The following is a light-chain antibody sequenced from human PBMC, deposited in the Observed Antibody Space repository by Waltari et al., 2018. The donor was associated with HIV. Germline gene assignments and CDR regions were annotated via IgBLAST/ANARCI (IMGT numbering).Light chain of an antibody. CDR1: QSICSY. J-gene: IGKJ4*01. V-gene: IGKV1-39*01. CDR2: AAS. CDR3: QQSYSVLT. Sequence: DIQMTQSPSSLSASVGDRVTITCRASQSICSYLNWYQQKPGKAPKLLIYAASTLQTGVPSRFSGSGSGTDFTLSISSLQPEDFATYYCQQSYSVLTFGGGTKVEIK.